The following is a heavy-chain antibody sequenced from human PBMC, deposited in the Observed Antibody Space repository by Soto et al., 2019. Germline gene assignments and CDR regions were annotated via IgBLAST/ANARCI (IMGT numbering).Heavy chain of an antibody. D-gene: IGHD2-21*02. V-gene: IGHV3-48*02. CDR1: GFTFSSYS. CDR2: ISSSSSTI. CDR3: ARGPTTNNAKTAF. J-gene: IGHJ4*02. Sequence: PGGSLRLSCAASGFTFSSYSMNWVRQAPGKGLEWVSYISSSSSTIYYADSVKGRFTISRDNAKNSLYLQMNSLIDEDTAVYYCARGPTTNNAKTAFWGQGTLVTVSS.